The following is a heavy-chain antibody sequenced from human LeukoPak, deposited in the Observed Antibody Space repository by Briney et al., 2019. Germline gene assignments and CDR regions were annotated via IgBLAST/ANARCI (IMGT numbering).Heavy chain of an antibody. D-gene: IGHD2-2*01. CDR2: IIPIFGTA. Sequence: PVKVSCKASGGTFSSYAISWVRQAPGQGLEWMGGIIPIFGTANYAQKFQGRVTITADESTSTAYMELSSLRSEDTAVYYCARSVVPAAMGGHNWFDPWGQGTLVTVSS. V-gene: IGHV1-69*13. CDR1: GGTFSSYA. J-gene: IGHJ5*02. CDR3: ARSVVPAAMGGHNWFDP.